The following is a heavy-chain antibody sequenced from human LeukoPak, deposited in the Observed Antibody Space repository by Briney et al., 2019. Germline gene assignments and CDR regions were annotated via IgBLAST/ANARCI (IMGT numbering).Heavy chain of an antibody. CDR3: AAYYYDISADPESNWFDP. V-gene: IGHV1-24*01. Sequence: ASVKVSSKVSGYTLTELSMHWVRQAPGKGLEWMGGFDPEDGETIYAQKFQGRVTMTEDTSTDTAYMELSSLRSEDTAVYYCAAYYYDISADPESNWFDPWAREPWSPSPQ. D-gene: IGHD3-22*01. CDR2: FDPEDGET. J-gene: IGHJ5*02. CDR1: GYTLTELS.